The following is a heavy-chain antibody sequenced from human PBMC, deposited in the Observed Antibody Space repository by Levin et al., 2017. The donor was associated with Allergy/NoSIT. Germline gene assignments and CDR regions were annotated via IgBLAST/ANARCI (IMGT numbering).Heavy chain of an antibody. CDR3: TRAPGANGDY. V-gene: IGHV3-66*02. D-gene: IGHD2-8*01. CDR1: GFTVSNNQ. Sequence: GESLKISCAASGFTVSNNQMTWVRQAPGKGLEWVSVIYSGGGTHYADSVKGRFTISRDSSKNTLYLQMNSLRADETAVYYCTRAPGANGDYWGQGTLVTVSS. CDR2: IYSGGGT. J-gene: IGHJ4*02.